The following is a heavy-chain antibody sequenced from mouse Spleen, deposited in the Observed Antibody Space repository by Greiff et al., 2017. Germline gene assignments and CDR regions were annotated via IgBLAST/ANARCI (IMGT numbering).Heavy chain of an antibody. CDR3: ARSGGRGGFDY. CDR1: GYAFSSSW. V-gene: IGHV1-82*01. J-gene: IGHJ2*01. CDR2: IYPGDGDT. D-gene: IGHD3-1*01. Sequence: QVQLQQSGPELVKPGASVKISCKASGYAFSSSWMNWVKQRPGKGLEWIGRIYPGDGDTNYNGKFKGKATLTADKSSSTAYMQLSSLTSEDSAVYFCARSGGRGGFDYWGQGTTLTVSS.